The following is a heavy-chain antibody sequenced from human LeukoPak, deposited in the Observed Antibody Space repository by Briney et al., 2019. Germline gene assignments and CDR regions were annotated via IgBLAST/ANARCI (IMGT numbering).Heavy chain of an antibody. CDR3: ARHLHYYGSGNYYYYFYAMDV. CDR1: GFTFSSHA. J-gene: IGHJ6*02. V-gene: IGHV3-23*01. CDR2: ISGSGDST. D-gene: IGHD3-10*01. Sequence: GGSLILSCAASGFTFSSHAMSWVRQAPGEGLEWVSGISGSGDSTNYADSVKGRFTISRDNSRNTLYLQMNSLRADDTAVYYCARHLHYYGSGNYYYYFYAMDVWGQGTTVTVSS.